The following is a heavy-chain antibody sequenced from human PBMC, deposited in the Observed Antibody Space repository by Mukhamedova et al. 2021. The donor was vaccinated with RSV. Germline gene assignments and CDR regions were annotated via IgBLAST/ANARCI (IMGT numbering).Heavy chain of an antibody. CDR3: ARADWVAGTRRGYYFDY. CDR2: IDPSDSYT. Sequence: GEGLEWMGRIDPSDSYTNYSPSFQGHVTISADKSISTAYLQWSSLKASDTAMYYCARADWVAGTRRGYYFDYWGQGTLVTVSS. J-gene: IGHJ4*02. D-gene: IGHD1/OR15-1a*01. V-gene: IGHV5-10-1*01.